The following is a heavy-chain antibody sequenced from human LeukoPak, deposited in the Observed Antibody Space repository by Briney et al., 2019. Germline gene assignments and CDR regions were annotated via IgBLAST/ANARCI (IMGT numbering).Heavy chain of an antibody. D-gene: IGHD5-12*01. CDR1: GFTFSSYS. V-gene: IGHV3-21*01. CDR2: ISSSSSYI. CDR3: ARTYVDIVATIDY. Sequence: PGGSLRLSCAASGFTFSSYSMNWVRQAPGKGLEWVSSISSSSSYIYYADSVKGRFTISRDNAKNSLYLQMNSLRAEDTAVYYCARTYVDIVATIDYWGQGTLVTVSS. J-gene: IGHJ4*02.